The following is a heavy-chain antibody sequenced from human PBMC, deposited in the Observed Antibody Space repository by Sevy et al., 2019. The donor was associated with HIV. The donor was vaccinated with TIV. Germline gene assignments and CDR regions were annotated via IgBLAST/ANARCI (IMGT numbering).Heavy chain of an antibody. Sequence: GGSLRLSCAASGFTVSNHAMTWARQAPGKGLEWVSGPTGSGDTTYYADSVKGRFTISRDNSKNTLYLQMNNLRVDDTAVYYCGKANQYWTGYYRWFDPRGQGTLVTVSS. J-gene: IGHJ5*02. V-gene: IGHV3-23*01. CDR3: GKANQYWTGYYRWFDP. D-gene: IGHD3-9*01. CDR1: GFTVSNHA. CDR2: PTGSGDTT.